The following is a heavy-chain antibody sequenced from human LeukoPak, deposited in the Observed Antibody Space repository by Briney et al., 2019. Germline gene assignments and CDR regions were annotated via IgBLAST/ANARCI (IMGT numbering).Heavy chain of an antibody. CDR3: ARDSGTTGEVKFDP. V-gene: IGHV4-34*01. CDR1: GGSFSGYY. D-gene: IGHD3-10*01. Sequence: PSETLSLTCAVYGGSFSGYYWSWIRQPPGKGLEWIGEINHSGSTNYNPSLKSRVTISVDTSKNQFSLKLSSVTAAGTAVYYCARDSGTTGEVKFDPWGQGTLVTVSS. J-gene: IGHJ5*02. CDR2: INHSGST.